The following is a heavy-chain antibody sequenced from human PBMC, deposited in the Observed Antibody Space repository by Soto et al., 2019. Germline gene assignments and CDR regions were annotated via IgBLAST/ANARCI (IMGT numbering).Heavy chain of an antibody. CDR1: GFTFSSYE. V-gene: IGHV3-48*03. Sequence: GGSLRLSCAASGFTFSSYEMNWVRQAPGKGLEWVSYISSSGSTIYYADSVKGRFTISRDNAKNSLYLQMNSLRAEDTAVYYCASAKNPTYRSNGFDYWGQGTLVTVSS. J-gene: IGHJ4*02. CDR2: ISSSGSTI. D-gene: IGHD6-13*01. CDR3: ASAKNPTYRSNGFDY.